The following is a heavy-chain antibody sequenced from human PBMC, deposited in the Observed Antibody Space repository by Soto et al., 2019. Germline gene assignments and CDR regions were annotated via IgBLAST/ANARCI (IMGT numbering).Heavy chain of an antibody. J-gene: IGHJ6*02. CDR3: AKEIEGHSPGIAAVGNYYYYGMDV. V-gene: IGHV4-31*03. D-gene: IGHD6-13*01. CDR2: IYYSGST. CDR1: GGSISSGGYY. Sequence: PSETLSLTCTVSGGSISSGGYYWSWIRQHPGKGLEWIGYIYYSGSTYYNPSLKSRVTISVDTSKNQFSLKLSSVTAADTAVYYCAKEIEGHSPGIAAVGNYYYYGMDVWGQGTTVTVSS.